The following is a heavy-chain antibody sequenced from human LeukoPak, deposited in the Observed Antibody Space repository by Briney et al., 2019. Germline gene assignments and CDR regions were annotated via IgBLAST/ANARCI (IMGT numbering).Heavy chain of an antibody. J-gene: IGHJ4*02. CDR3: ARDGGFSESYLVY. CDR1: GFTFSSYG. Sequence: GGSLRLSCAASGFTFSSYGMHWVRQAPGKGLEWVAVIWYDGSNKYYADSVKGRFTISRDNSKNTLYLQMNSMRAEDTAVYYCARDGGFSESYLVYWGQGTLVTVSS. CDR2: IWYDGSNK. D-gene: IGHD1-26*01. V-gene: IGHV3-33*01.